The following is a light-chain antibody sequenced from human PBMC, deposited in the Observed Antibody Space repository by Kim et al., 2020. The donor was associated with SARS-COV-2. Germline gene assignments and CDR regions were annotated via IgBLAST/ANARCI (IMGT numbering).Light chain of an antibody. V-gene: IGLV2-8*01. CDR3: SSYAGSNDFGV. CDR1: SIDVGGYNY. J-gene: IGLJ3*02. CDR2: EVS. Sequence: QSALTQPPSASGSPGQSVTISCTGTSIDVGGYNYVSWYQQHPGKAPKLMIYEVSKRPSGVPDRFSGSKSGNTASLTVSGLQAEDEADYYCSSYAGSNDFGVFGGGTQLTVL.